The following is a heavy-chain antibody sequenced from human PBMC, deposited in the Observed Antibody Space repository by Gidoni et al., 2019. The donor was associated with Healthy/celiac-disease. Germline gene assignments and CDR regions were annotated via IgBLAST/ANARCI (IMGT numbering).Heavy chain of an antibody. V-gene: IGHV5-51*01. D-gene: IGHD3-22*01. CDR3: AGTYYYDSSGYYDAFDI. CDR1: GYSFTSYW. CDR2: IYPGDSDT. J-gene: IGHJ3*02. Sequence: EVQLVQSGAEVKKPVESLTISCQGSGYSFTSYWIGWVRQMPGKGLEWMGIIYPGDSDTRYSPSFQGQVTSSADKSISTAYLQWSSLKASDTAMYYCAGTYYYDSSGYYDAFDIWGQGTMVTVSS.